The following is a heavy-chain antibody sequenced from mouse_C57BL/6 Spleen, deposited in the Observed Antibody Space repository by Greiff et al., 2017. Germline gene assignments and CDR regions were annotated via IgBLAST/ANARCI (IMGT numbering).Heavy chain of an antibody. V-gene: IGHV1-53*01. CDR3: GRSECSSYFDY. J-gene: IGHJ2*01. Sequence: VQLQQSGTELVKPGASVKLSCKASGYTFTSYWMHWVKQRPGQGLEWIGNINPSNGGTNYNEKFKSKATLTVDKSSSTAYMQLSRLTSEDAAVYYCGRSECSSYFDYWGQGTTLTVSS. CDR2: INPSNGGT. D-gene: IGHD1-1*01. CDR1: GYTFTSYW.